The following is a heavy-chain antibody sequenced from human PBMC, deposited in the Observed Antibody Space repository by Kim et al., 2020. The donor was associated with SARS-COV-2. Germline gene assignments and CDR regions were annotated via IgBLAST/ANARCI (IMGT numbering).Heavy chain of an antibody. D-gene: IGHD6-19*01. CDR1: GGSISSYY. CDR3: ARDSRGWYSSDYGMDV. Sequence: SETLSLTCTVSGGSISSYYWSWIRQPPGKGLEWIGYIYYSGSTNYNPSLKSRVTISVDTSKNQFSLKLSSVTAADTAVYYCARDSRGWYSSDYGMDVWGQGTTVTVSS. J-gene: IGHJ6*02. CDR2: IYYSGST. V-gene: IGHV4-59*01.